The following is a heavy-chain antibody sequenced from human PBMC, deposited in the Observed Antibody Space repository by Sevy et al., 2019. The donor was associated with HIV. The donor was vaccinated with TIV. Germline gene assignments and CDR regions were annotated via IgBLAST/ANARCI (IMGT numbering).Heavy chain of an antibody. J-gene: IGHJ4*02. CDR1: GFTLGDYC. CDR2: LKSDVYGGTV. V-gene: IGHV3-49*04. CDR3: TRWKAAQSIFDY. D-gene: IGHD6-13*01. Sequence: GGSLRLSCTASGFTLGDYCMSWVRQAPGKGLEWVAFLKSDVYGGTVDHAASVRGRFVISRDDSKTIAYLQMNDLKTEDTGVYYCTRWKAAQSIFDYWGQGVLVTVSS.